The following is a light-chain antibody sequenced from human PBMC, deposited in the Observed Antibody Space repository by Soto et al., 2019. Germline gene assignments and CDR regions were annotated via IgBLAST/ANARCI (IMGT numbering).Light chain of an antibody. CDR2: DAS. V-gene: IGKV3-11*01. CDR3: KQCRNWPLT. CDR1: QSVSSY. J-gene: IGKJ4*02. Sequence: EIVLTQSPATLSLSPGERATLSCRASQSVSSYLAWYQQKPRQAPRLLIYDASTRATGIPPSFSVSGSVTDFTLTISSLEPEDFALYSSKQCRNWPLTLGGGIRVDLK.